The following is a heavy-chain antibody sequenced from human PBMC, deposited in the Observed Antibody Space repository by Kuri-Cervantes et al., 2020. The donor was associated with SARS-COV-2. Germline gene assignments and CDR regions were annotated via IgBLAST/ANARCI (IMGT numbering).Heavy chain of an antibody. Sequence: SETLSLTCTVSGGSISSGDYYWSWIRQPPGKGLEWIGYIYYSGSTYYNPSLKSRVTISVDTSKNQFSLKLSSVAAADTAVYYCARGPFEGDAFDIWGQGTMVTVSS. CDR1: GGSISSGDYY. CDR3: ARGPFEGDAFDI. J-gene: IGHJ3*02. CDR2: IYYSGST. D-gene: IGHD3-9*01. V-gene: IGHV4-30-4*08.